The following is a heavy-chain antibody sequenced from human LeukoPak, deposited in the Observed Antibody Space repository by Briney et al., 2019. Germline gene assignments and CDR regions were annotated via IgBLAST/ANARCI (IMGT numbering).Heavy chain of an antibody. J-gene: IGHJ4*02. CDR2: ISGSGGST. V-gene: IGHV3-23*01. CDR1: GFTFSSYA. Sequence: GGSLRLSCAASGFTFSSYAMHWVRQAPGKGLEWVSAISGSGGSTYYADSVKGRFTISRDNSKNTLCLQMNSLRAEDTAAYYCAKDKRRYSYGSIDYWGQGTLVTVSS. CDR3: AKDKRRYSYGSIDY. D-gene: IGHD5-18*01.